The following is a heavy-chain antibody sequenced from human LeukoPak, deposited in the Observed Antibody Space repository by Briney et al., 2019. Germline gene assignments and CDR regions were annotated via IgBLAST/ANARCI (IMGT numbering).Heavy chain of an antibody. CDR2: IRGSGGST. CDR1: GFTFSTCA. D-gene: IGHD6-13*01. J-gene: IGHJ4*02. Sequence: GGSLRLSCVASGFTFSTCAMSWVRQPPGKGLEWGPAIRGSGGSTYYADSVKGRFTISRDNSKNVLYLQMHSLRAEDTALYYCAKDRGRSSWPPYYFDSWGQGTLVTVSS. V-gene: IGHV3-23*01. CDR3: AKDRGRSSWPPYYFDS.